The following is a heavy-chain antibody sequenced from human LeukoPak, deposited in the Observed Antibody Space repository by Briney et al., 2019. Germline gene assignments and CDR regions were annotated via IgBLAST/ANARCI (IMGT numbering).Heavy chain of an antibody. Sequence: GGSLRLSFAASGVTFYTYGMRWGRQAPGEGVGWGLNISGSGANTYYADSVRGRFTISRDNSKNTLYLHMNSLRAEDTAVYYCAKERAGYTNPYYFDYWGQGTLVTVSS. J-gene: IGHJ4*02. CDR3: AKERAGYTNPYYFDY. CDR2: ISGSGANT. CDR1: GVTFYTYG. V-gene: IGHV3-23*01. D-gene: IGHD3-16*02.